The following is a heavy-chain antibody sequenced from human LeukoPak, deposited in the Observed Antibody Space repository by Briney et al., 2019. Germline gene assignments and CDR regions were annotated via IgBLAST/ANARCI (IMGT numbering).Heavy chain of an antibody. J-gene: IGHJ5*02. CDR1: GFTFSSYA. Sequence: GGSLRLSCAASGFTFSSYAMHWVRQAPGKGLEWVAVISYDGSNKYYADSVKGRFTISRDNSKNTLYLQMNSLRAEDTAVYYCAREDYFDSSAYYYGGWFDPWGQGTLVTVSS. V-gene: IGHV3-30-3*01. CDR2: ISYDGSNK. D-gene: IGHD3-22*01. CDR3: AREDYFDSSAYYYGGWFDP.